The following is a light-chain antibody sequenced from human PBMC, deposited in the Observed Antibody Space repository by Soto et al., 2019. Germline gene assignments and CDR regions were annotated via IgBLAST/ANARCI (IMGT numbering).Light chain of an antibody. CDR3: QQYNNWPHRT. Sequence: EIVMTQSPATLSVSPGERATLSCRASQIVSSNLAWYQQKPGQAPRLLIYGASTRATGIPARFSGSGSGTEFTLTISSLQSEDFAVYYCQQYNNWPHRTFGQGTKLEIK. V-gene: IGKV3-15*01. J-gene: IGKJ2*01. CDR2: GAS. CDR1: QIVSSN.